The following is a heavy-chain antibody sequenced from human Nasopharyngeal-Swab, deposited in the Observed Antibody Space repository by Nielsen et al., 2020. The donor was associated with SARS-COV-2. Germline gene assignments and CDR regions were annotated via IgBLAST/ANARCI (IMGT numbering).Heavy chain of an antibody. CDR1: GYTFTSYG. CDR3: ASNPLYCSSTSCYHDAFDI. CDR2: ISAYNGNT. Sequence: APVKVSCKASGYTFTSYGISWVRQAPGQGLEWMGWISAYNGNTNYAQKLQGRVTMTTDTSTSTAYMELRSLRSDDTAVYYCASNPLYCSSTSCYHDAFDIWGQGTMVTVSS. J-gene: IGHJ3*02. D-gene: IGHD2-2*01. V-gene: IGHV1-18*01.